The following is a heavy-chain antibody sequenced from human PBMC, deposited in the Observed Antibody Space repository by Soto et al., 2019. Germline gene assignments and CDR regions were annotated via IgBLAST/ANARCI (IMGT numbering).Heavy chain of an antibody. V-gene: IGHV3-66*01. CDR2: IYSGGST. CDR3: ARGHRTYYYDSSGPHDAFDI. J-gene: IGHJ3*02. D-gene: IGHD3-22*01. CDR1: GFTVSINY. Sequence: PGGSLRLSCAASGFTVSINYMSWVRQAPGKGLEWVSVIYSGGSTYYADSVKGRFTISRDNSKNTLYLQMNSLRAEDTAVYYCARGHRTYYYDSSGPHDAFDIWGQGTMVTVSS.